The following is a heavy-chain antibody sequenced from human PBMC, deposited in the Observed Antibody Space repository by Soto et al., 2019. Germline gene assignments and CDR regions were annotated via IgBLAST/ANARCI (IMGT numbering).Heavy chain of an antibody. D-gene: IGHD3-10*01. CDR2: ISYSGST. CDR3: AREPLEYGSGSPAYYFDY. CDR1: GGSMSSYY. J-gene: IGHJ4*02. Sequence: LSLTCTVSGGSMSSYYWTWLRQSPGRGLEWIGYISYSGSTYYNPSLKSRVTISAYTSKNQFSLKLSSVTAADTAVYYCAREPLEYGSGSPAYYFDYWGQGTLVTVSS. V-gene: IGHV4-59*12.